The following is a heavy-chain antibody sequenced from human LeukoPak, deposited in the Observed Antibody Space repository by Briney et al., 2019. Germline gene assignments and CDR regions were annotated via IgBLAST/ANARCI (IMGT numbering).Heavy chain of an antibody. J-gene: IGHJ5*02. V-gene: IGHV4-34*01. D-gene: IGHD3-22*01. CDR3: AREVVIRLLDP. CDR2: INHSGST. Sequence: PSETLSLTCAVYGGSFSGYYWSWIRQPPGKGLEWIGEINHSGSTNYNPSLKSRVIISVDTSKNQFSLKLSSVTAADTAVYYCAREVVIRLLDPWGQGTLVTVSS. CDR1: GGSFSGYY.